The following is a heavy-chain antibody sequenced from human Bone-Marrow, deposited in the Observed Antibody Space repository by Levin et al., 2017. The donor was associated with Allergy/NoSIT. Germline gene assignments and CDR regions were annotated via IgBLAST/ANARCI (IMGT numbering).Heavy chain of an antibody. J-gene: IGHJ4*02. D-gene: IGHD3-10*01. CDR2: IYPDDSDT. CDR3: ATLAGASGPEH. Sequence: GESLKISCKGSGYNFAKYWIAWVRQMPGKGLEWMGIIYPDDSDTRYSPSFQGQVTISADKSVKIAYLQWSSLKASDTATYYCATLAGASGPEHWGQGTLVTVYS. V-gene: IGHV5-51*01. CDR1: GYNFAKYW.